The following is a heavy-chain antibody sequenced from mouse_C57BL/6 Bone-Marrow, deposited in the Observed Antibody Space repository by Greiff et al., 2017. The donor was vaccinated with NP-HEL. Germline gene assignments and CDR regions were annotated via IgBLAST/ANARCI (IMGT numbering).Heavy chain of an antibody. CDR2: ISSGGDYI. J-gene: IGHJ4*01. D-gene: IGHD2-4*01. V-gene: IGHV5-9-1*02. CDR3: TRDLFRDYDMDAMDY. Sequence: DVMLVESGDGLVKPGGSLKLSCAASGFTFSSYAMSWVRQTPEKRLEWVAYISSGGDYIYYADTVKGRFTISRDNARNTLYLQMSSLKSEDTAMYYCTRDLFRDYDMDAMDYWGQGTSVTVSS. CDR1: GFTFSSYA.